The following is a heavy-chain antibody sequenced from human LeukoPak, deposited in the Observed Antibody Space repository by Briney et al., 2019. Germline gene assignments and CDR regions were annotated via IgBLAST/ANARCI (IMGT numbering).Heavy chain of an antibody. CDR1: GGSFSGYY. J-gene: IGHJ4*02. D-gene: IGHD6-13*01. CDR2: INHSGST. V-gene: IGHV4-34*01. CDR3: ARVYVIAAAGTSPFDY. Sequence: PSETLSLTCAVYGGSFSGYYWSWIRQPPGKGLEWIGEINHSGSTNYNPSLKSRVTISVDTSKNQFSLKLSSVTAADTAVYYCARVYVIAAAGTSPFDYWGQGTLVTVSS.